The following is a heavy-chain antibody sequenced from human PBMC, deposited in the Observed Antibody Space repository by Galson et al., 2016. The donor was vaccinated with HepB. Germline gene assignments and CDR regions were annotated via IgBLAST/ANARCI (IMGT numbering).Heavy chain of an antibody. D-gene: IGHD3-16*01. Sequence: SLRPSCAGSGFIFSGSVMHWVRQASGKGLEWAGRIRSKTHSSATAYATSVEGRFTISRDDSKNTTYLLMNSLKTEDTAVYYCSSRDFTHYGVDYWGLGTLVIVSS. CDR2: IRSKTHSSAT. V-gene: IGHV3-73*01. CDR3: SSRDFTHYGVDY. CDR1: GFIFSGSV. J-gene: IGHJ4*02.